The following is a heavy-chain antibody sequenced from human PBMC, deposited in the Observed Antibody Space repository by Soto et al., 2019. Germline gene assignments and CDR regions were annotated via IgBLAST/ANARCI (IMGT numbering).Heavy chain of an antibody. V-gene: IGHV4-4*07. CDR3: ARGFGSDWYYFDS. CDR1: GASISTYY. Sequence: SETLSLTCTVSGASISTYYWSWIRPTAEKRLEWIGRIYSSGSTIYSPSLKSRVTMSLDTSKNRFSLKLTSVTAADTAVYYCARGFGSDWYYFDSRGQGILVTVSS. CDR2: IYSSGST. D-gene: IGHD2-15*01. J-gene: IGHJ4*02.